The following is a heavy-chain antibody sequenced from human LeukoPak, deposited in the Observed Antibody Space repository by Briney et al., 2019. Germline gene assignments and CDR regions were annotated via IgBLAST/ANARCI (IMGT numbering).Heavy chain of an antibody. CDR3: AKGRGTTVTSAANY. J-gene: IGHJ4*02. D-gene: IGHD4-17*01. V-gene: IGHV3-7*05. Sequence: GGSLRLSCAASGFTFSSYWMSWVRQAPGKGLEWVANIKQDGSEKYYVDSVKGRFTISRDNAKNSLYLQMNSLRAEDTAVYYCAKGRGTTVTSAANYWGQGTLVTVSS. CDR1: GFTFSSYW. CDR2: IKQDGSEK.